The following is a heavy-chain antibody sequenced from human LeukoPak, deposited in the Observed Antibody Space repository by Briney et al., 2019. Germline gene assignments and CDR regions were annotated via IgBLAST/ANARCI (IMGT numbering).Heavy chain of an antibody. J-gene: IGHJ4*02. CDR3: TKAVAVAGLFDS. D-gene: IGHD6-19*01. Sequence: GGSLRLSCAASGFTFSNYGIHWVRQAPGKGLDWVAFIRYDGINKYYADSVKGRFTIFRDSSKNTLYLQMNSLRAEDTAVYYCTKAVAVAGLFDSWGQGTLVTVSS. V-gene: IGHV3-30*02. CDR1: GFTFSNYG. CDR2: IRYDGINK.